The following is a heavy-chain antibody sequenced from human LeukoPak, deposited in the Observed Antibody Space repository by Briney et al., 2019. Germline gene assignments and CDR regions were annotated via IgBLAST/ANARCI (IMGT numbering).Heavy chain of an antibody. J-gene: IGHJ4*02. CDR3: AKEGSALWFGELSYYFDF. D-gene: IGHD3-10*01. Sequence: GGSLRLSCAASGFTFSSYEMNWVRQAPGKGLEWVSGLSGSGRSTYYADSVKGRFTISRDNFKNTVYLQMNSLRAEDTAVYFCAKEGSALWFGELSYYFDFWGQGTLVTVSS. CDR2: LSGSGRST. V-gene: IGHV3-23*01. CDR1: GFTFSSYE.